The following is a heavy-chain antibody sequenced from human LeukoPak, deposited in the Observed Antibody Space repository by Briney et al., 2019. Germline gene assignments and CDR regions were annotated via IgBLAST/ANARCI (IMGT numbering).Heavy chain of an antibody. J-gene: IGHJ6*03. CDR1: GYTFTSYD. CDR3: ARGTFGRYYDILTGFRSNYYMDV. D-gene: IGHD3-9*01. CDR2: MNPNSGNT. V-gene: IGHV1-8*01. Sequence: ASVKVSCKASGYTFTSYDINWVRQATGQGLEWMGWMNPNSGNTGYAQKFQGRVTMTRNTSISTAYMELSSLRSEDTAVYYCARGTFGRYYDILTGFRSNYYMDVWGKGTTVTISS.